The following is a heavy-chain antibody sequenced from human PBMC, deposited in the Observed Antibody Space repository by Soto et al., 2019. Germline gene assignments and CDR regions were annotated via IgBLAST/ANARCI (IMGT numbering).Heavy chain of an antibody. V-gene: IGHV3-13*05. D-gene: IGHD2-15*01. J-gene: IGHJ3*02. Sequence: PGGSLRLSCAASGFTFSSYDMHWVRQATGKGLEWVSAIGTAGDPYYPGSVKGRFTISRENAKNSLYLQMNSLRAGDTAVYYCARGQPYSAGSGPQSGDAFDIWGQGTMVTVSS. CDR2: IGTAGDP. CDR1: GFTFSSYD. CDR3: ARGQPYSAGSGPQSGDAFDI.